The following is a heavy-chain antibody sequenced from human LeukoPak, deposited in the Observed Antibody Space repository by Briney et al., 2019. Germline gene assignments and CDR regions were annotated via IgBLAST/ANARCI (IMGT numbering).Heavy chain of an antibody. Sequence: GGSLRLSCAASGFSFNSDWMHWVRQAPGKGLEWVAVISYDGSNKYYADSVKGRFTISRDNSKNTLYLQMNSLRAEDTAVYYCARMVEPKWFNYYYYYGMDVWGQGTTVTVSS. CDR3: ARMVEPKWFNYYYYYGMDV. D-gene: IGHD1-14*01. CDR1: GFSFNSDW. CDR2: ISYDGSNK. J-gene: IGHJ6*02. V-gene: IGHV3-30-3*01.